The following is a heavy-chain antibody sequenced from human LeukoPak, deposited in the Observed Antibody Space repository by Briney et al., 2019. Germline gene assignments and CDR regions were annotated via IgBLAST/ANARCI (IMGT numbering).Heavy chain of an antibody. CDR3: AKDAQRGFDYSNSLEY. CDR2: IWNDGSNK. J-gene: IGHJ4*02. Sequence: PGGSLRLSCAASGFTFSHYGMHWVRQAPGRGLVWVAVIWNDGSNKYYADSVKGRFTISRDNSQNTVDLHMNSLRAEDTAVYYCAKDAQRGFDYSNSLEYWGQGTLVTVSS. D-gene: IGHD4-11*01. CDR1: GFTFSHYG. V-gene: IGHV3-33*06.